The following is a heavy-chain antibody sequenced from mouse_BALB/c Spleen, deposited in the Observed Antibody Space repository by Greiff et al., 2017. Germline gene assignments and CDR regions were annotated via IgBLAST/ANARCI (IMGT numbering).Heavy chain of an antibody. CDR1: GFTFSDFY. CDR3: ASDTLITTETHVDY. V-gene: IGHV7-1*02. J-gene: IGHJ2*01. Sequence: EVKLMESGGGLVQPGGSLRLSCATSGFTFSDFYMEWVRQPPGKRLEWIAASRNKANDDTTEYSASVKGRFIVSTDTSKSILYLQMNALRAEDTDIYYCASDTLITTETHVDYWGQGTTLTVSA. D-gene: IGHD1-1*01. CDR2: SRNKANDDTT.